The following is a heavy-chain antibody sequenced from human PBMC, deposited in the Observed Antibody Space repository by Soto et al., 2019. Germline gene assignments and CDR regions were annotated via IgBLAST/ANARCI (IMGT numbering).Heavy chain of an antibody. J-gene: IGHJ4*02. CDR3: ARARKYSSSSWFLEPEYYFDY. V-gene: IGHV1-18*01. D-gene: IGHD6-6*01. Sequence: ASVKVSCKASGYTFTSYGISWVRQAPGQGLEWMGWISAYNGNTNYAQKLQGRVTMTTDTSTSTAYMELRSLRSDDTAVYCCARARKYSSSSWFLEPEYYFDYWGQGTLVTVSS. CDR2: ISAYNGNT. CDR1: GYTFTSYG.